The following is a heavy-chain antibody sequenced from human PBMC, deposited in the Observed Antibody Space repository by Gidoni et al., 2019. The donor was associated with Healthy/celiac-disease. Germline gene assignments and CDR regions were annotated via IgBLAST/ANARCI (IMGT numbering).Heavy chain of an antibody. V-gene: IGHV3-73*02. CDR3: TRTLQWGDFWSGYGWFDP. CDR2: IRSKANSYAT. Sequence: EVQLVESGGGLVQPGGSLKLSCAASGFTFSGSAMHWVRQASGKGLEWVGRIRSKANSYATAYAASVKGRFTISRDDSKNTAYLQMNSLKTEDTAVYYCTRTLQWGDFWSGYGWFDPWGQGTLVTVSS. D-gene: IGHD3-3*01. CDR1: GFTFSGSA. J-gene: IGHJ5*02.